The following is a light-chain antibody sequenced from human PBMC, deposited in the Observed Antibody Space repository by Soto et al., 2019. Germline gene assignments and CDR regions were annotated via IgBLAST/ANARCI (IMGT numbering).Light chain of an antibody. CDR2: DAS. CDR3: QQYNDYWT. V-gene: IGKV1-5*01. J-gene: IGKJ1*01. Sequence: DIQMTQSPSTLSASVGDRVVITCRASQSITTWLAWYQQKPGKAPKLLIYDASSLESGVPSRFSGSGSGTECTLTISSLQPDDFATYYCQQYNDYWTFGQGTKVDIK. CDR1: QSITTW.